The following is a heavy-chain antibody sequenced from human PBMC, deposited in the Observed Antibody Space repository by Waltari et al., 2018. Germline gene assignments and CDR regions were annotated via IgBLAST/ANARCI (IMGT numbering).Heavy chain of an antibody. V-gene: IGHV1-2*06. D-gene: IGHD3-22*01. Sequence: QVHLVQSGAEVKRPGASVKVSCKTSGYSFTSYYLHWVRQAPGRGLEWMGRHNPDTGDSDYSQKFEGRVTMTRDMSIATAYLELTRLTSDDTAVYYCARDYHYHNSGPYIGRYYPGGFDPWGQGTLVTVSS. CDR3: ARDYHYHNSGPYIGRYYPGGFDP. CDR2: HNPDTGDS. CDR1: GYSFTSYY. J-gene: IGHJ5*02.